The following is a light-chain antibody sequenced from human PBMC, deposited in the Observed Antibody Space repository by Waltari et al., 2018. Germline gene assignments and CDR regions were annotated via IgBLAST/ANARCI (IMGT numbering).Light chain of an antibody. CDR3: QQRTNWVTT. CDR1: ESVSSD. J-gene: IGKJ5*01. Sequence: EIELTQSPATLSLSPGERATLSCRANESVSSDLAWYQQKPGQAPRLLIYDASNRAAGIPARFSGSVYGTDFTLTISSLEPEDFAIYYCQQRTNWVTTFGQGTRLDIK. V-gene: IGKV3-11*01. CDR2: DAS.